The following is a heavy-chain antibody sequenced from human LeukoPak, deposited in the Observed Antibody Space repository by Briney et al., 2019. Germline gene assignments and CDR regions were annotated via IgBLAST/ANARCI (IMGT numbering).Heavy chain of an antibody. CDR1: GFTFSSYE. J-gene: IGHJ4*02. D-gene: IGHD2-21*02. V-gene: IGHV3-48*03. Sequence: GGSLRLSCAASGFTFSSYEMNWVRQAPGKGPEWVSYISSSGSSMYYADSVKGRFTISRDNAKNSLYLQMNNLRAEDTAVYYCTMHIVVATAQFPGDDYWGQGTLVTVSS. CDR3: TMHIVVATAQFPGDDY. CDR2: ISSSGSSM.